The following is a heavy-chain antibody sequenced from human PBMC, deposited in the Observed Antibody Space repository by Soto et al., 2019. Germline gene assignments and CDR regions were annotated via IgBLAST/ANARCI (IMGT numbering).Heavy chain of an antibody. J-gene: IGHJ6*02. Sequence: TLSLTCAVYGGSFSGYYWSWIRQPPGKGLEWIGEINHSGSTNYNPSLKSRVTISVDTSKNQFSLKLSSVSAADTAVYYCATGRGVRGVIITTYYYYGLDVWGQGTTVTVSS. D-gene: IGHD3-10*01. V-gene: IGHV4-34*01. CDR2: INHSGST. CDR3: ATGRGVRGVIITTYYYYGLDV. CDR1: GGSFSGYY.